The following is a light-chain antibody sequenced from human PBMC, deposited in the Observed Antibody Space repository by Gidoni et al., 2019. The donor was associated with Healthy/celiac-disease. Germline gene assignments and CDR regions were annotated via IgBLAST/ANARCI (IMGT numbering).Light chain of an antibody. Sequence: QSALTQPPSASGSPGQSVTISCTATSSDVGGYNYVSGYQQHPGKAPKLMIYEVSKRPSGVPDRFSGSKSGNTASLTVSGLQAEDEADYYCSSYAGSNNYVFGTGTKVTVL. CDR1: SSDVGGYNY. V-gene: IGLV2-8*01. CDR3: SSYAGSNNYV. CDR2: EVS. J-gene: IGLJ1*01.